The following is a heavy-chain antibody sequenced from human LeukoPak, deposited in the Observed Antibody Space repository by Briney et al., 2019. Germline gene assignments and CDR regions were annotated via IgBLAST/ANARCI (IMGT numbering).Heavy chain of an antibody. CDR3: ARDHPAPGQFFDY. CDR2: IKSDGSQT. V-gene: IGHV3-7*04. CDR1: GFIFSGYW. Sequence: PGGSLRLPCAASGFIFSGYWMAWVRQAPGKGLEWVANIKSDGSQTNYVDSVKGRFTISRDNAKTSLYLQMNRLSAEDTVVFYCARDHPAPGQFFDYWGQGTLVTVSS. D-gene: IGHD6-13*01. J-gene: IGHJ4*02.